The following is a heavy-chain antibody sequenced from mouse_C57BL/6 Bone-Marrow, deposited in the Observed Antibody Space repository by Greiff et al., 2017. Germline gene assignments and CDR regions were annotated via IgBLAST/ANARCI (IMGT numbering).Heavy chain of an antibody. CDR2: FHPYNDDT. V-gene: IGHV1-47*01. Sequence: VQLQQSGAELVKPGASVKMSCKASGYTFTTYPIEWMKQNHGKSLEWIGNFHPYNDDTKYNEKFKGKDTLTVEKSSNTVYLELSRLTSDDTAVYSCARSSTFFYYFDYWGQGTTLTVSS. CDR3: ARSSTFFYYFDY. J-gene: IGHJ2*01. D-gene: IGHD5-1*01. CDR1: GYTFTTYP.